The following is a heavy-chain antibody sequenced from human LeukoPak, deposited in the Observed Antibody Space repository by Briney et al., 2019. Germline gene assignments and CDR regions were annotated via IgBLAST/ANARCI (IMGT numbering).Heavy chain of an antibody. CDR1: GVSISSSSYY. J-gene: IGHJ4*02. V-gene: IGHV4-39*01. CDR3: ARHDSYSGSCLDY. CDR2: IYSSRST. Sequence: NPSETLSLTCSVSGVSISSSSYYWGWIRQPPGKGLEWVGSIYSSRSTYYNPSLNSRVTISVDTSNNQFSLKLSSVTATDTAVYYCARHDSYSGSCLDYWGQGTLVTVSS. D-gene: IGHD1-26*01.